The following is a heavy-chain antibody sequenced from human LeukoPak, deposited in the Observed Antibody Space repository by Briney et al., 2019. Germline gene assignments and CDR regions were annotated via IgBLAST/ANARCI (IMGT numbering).Heavy chain of an antibody. V-gene: IGHV4-59*08. CDR2: IYDIGTT. D-gene: IGHD3-10*01. CDR1: GGSITRFY. CDR3: ARLGWLYGSGSMNWFDP. J-gene: IGHJ5*02. Sequence: SETLSLTCTVSGGSITRFYWSWIRQPPGKGLEWIGYIYDIGTTNYNPSLKTRATMSVDTSNNQFSLKLSSVTAADTAVYYCARLGWLYGSGSMNWFDPWGQGTLVTVSS.